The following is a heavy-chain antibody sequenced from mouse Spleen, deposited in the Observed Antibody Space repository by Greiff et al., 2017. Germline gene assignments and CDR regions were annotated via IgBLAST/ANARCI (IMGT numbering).Heavy chain of an antibody. J-gene: IGHJ3*01. CDR3: ARDSSGYWFAY. Sequence: QVQLQQPGAELVMPGASVKLSCKASGYTFTSYWMHWVKQRPGQGLEWIGEIDPSDSYTNYNQKFKGKATLTVDKSSSTAYMQLSSLTSEDSAVYYCARDSSGYWFAYWGQGTLVTVSA. V-gene: IGHV1-69*01. CDR1: GYTFTSYW. CDR2: IDPSDSYT. D-gene: IGHD3-2*01.